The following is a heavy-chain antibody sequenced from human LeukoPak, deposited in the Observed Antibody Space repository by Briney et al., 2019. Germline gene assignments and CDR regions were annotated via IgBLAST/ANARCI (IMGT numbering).Heavy chain of an antibody. Sequence: GASVKVSCKASGYTFTGYYMHWVRQAPGQGLEWMGWINPNSGGTNYSQKLQGWVTMTRDTSISTAYMELSRLRSDDTAVYYCARDFRRRITMVRGASYAFDIWGQGTMVTVSS. D-gene: IGHD3-10*01. CDR2: INPNSGGT. CDR3: ARDFRRRITMVRGASYAFDI. J-gene: IGHJ3*02. V-gene: IGHV1-2*04. CDR1: GYTFTGYY.